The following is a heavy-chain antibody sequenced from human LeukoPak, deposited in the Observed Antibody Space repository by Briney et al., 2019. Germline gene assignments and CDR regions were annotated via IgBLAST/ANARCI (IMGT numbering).Heavy chain of an antibody. D-gene: IGHD2-15*01. CDR2: ISHDGSTA. J-gene: IGHJ1*01. Sequence: PGGSLRLSCAASGFSISIFSMDWVRQTPGKGLEWISYISHDGSTAYYADSVKGRFTISRDNAENSLFLQMNSLRVEDTAVYYCGRTTGYCSGGNCYRYFQKWGQGTLVSVSS. CDR1: GFSISIFS. V-gene: IGHV3-48*01. CDR3: GRTTGYCSGGNCYRYFQK.